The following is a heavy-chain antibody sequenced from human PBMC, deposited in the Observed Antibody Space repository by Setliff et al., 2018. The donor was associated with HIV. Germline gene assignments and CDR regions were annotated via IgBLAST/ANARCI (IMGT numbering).Heavy chain of an antibody. CDR2: VDYNGRT. CDR1: GASISSYY. CDR3: AREYYYGSGSSFDP. D-gene: IGHD3-10*01. J-gene: IGHJ5*02. Sequence: SETLSLTCSVSGASISSYYWSWIRQPPGKGLEWIGYVDYNGRTDYNPSLKSRVTISLDTSKNQVSLKLSSVAAADTAVYHCAREYYYGSGSSFDPWGQGTLVTVSS. V-gene: IGHV4-59*01.